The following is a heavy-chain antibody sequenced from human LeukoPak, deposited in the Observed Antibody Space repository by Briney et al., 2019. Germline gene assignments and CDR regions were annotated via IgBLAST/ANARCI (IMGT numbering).Heavy chain of an antibody. CDR2: IYYSGST. Sequence: SETLSLTCTVSGGSITSSSYSWGWIRQPPGKGLEWIGSIYYSGSTYYNSSLKSRVTISVDTSKKQFSLKLTSVTAADTAVYYCARRYFDSSGYLADDLFDIWGQGTRVTVSS. V-gene: IGHV4-39*01. J-gene: IGHJ3*02. D-gene: IGHD3-22*01. CDR3: ARRYFDSSGYLADDLFDI. CDR1: GGSITSSSYS.